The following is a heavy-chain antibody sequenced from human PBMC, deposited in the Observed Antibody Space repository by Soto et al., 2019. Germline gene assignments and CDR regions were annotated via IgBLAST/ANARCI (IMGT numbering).Heavy chain of an antibody. J-gene: IGHJ4*02. Sequence: QVQLVQSGAEVKKPGASVKVSCRVSGYRFTSYGINWVRQAPGQGLEWVGWVNPDNHNTNYPQNFQDRASLTTAISTNTAFMELRGLRSDDTAVYYCARVRFGDPFAYWGQGTLLTVSS. CDR2: VNPDNHNT. D-gene: IGHD3-16*01. CDR3: ARVRFGDPFAY. V-gene: IGHV1-18*01. CDR1: GYRFTSYG.